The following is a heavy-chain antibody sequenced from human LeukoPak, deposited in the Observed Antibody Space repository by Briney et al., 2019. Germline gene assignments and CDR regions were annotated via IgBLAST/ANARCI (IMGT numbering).Heavy chain of an antibody. J-gene: IGHJ4*02. V-gene: IGHV1-24*01. CDR3: ATRAMVRGPYYFDY. CDR2: FDPEDGET. CDR1: GYTLTELS. D-gene: IGHD3-10*01. Sequence: ASVKVSCKVSGYTLTELSMHWVRQAPGKGLEWMGGFDPEDGETIYAQKFQGRVTMTEDTSTDTAYMELSSLRSEDTAVYYCATRAMVRGPYYFDYWGQGTLVTVSS.